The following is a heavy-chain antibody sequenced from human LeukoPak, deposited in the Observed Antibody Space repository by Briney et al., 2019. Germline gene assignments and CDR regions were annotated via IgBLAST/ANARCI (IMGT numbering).Heavy chain of an antibody. CDR1: GYTFTGYY. J-gene: IGHJ4*02. CDR2: INPNSGGT. Sequence: ASVKVSCKASGYTFTGYYMHWVRQAPGQGLEWMGWINPNSGGTNYAQKFQGRVTMTRNTSISTAYMELSRLRSDDTAVYYCASSIAVAAPTDYWGQGTLVTVSS. D-gene: IGHD6-19*01. V-gene: IGHV1-2*02. CDR3: ASSIAVAAPTDY.